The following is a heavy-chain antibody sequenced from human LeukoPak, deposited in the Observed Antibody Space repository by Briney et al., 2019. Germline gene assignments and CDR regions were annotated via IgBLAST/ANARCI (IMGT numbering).Heavy chain of an antibody. CDR2: ISYNGSNK. D-gene: IGHD6-13*01. V-gene: IGHV3-30*18. J-gene: IGHJ5*02. CDR1: GFTFSSYG. CDR3: AKDRRRSYGGQQLVGNWFDP. Sequence: GGSLRLSCAASGFTFSSYGMHWVRQAPGKGLEWVAVISYNGSNKYYADSVKGRFTISRDNSKNTLYLQMNSLRAEDTAVYYCAKDRRRSYGGQQLVGNWFDPWGQGTLVTISS.